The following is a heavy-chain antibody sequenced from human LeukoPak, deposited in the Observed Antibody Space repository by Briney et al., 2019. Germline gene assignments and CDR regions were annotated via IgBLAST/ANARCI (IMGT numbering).Heavy chain of an antibody. J-gene: IGHJ4*02. D-gene: IGHD3-10*01. CDR2: TSYDGSIN. CDR1: GFTFDSYA. V-gene: IGHV3-30*04. Sequence: PGGSLRLSCAASGFTFDSYAMHWVRQAPGKGLEWVAVTSYDGSINYYADSVRGRFTISRDNSKNTVHLEINNLRAEDTAVYYCARARHYSDYYGSGSLPSSYWGQGTLVTVSS. CDR3: ARARHYSDYYGSGSLPSSY.